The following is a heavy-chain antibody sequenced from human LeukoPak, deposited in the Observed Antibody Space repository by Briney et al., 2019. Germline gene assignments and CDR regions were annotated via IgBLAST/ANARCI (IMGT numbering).Heavy chain of an antibody. D-gene: IGHD2-15*01. CDR2: ISSSSSYI. J-gene: IGHJ4*02. Sequence: SGGSLRLSCAASGFTFSSYSMNWVRQAPGKGLEWVSSISSSSSYIYYADSVKGRFTISRDNAKNSLYLQMNSLRAEDTAVYYCFLGYCSGGSCYRSYDSSGYLDYWGQGTLVTVSS. CDR1: GFTFSSYS. V-gene: IGHV3-21*01. CDR3: FLGYCSGGSCYRSYDSSGYLDY.